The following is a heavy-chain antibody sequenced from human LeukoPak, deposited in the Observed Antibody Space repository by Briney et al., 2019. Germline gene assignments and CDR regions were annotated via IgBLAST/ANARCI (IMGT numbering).Heavy chain of an antibody. CDR1: GFTFSDYW. V-gene: IGHV3-74*01. CDR2: IISDGSSV. CDR3: ARTGGSYYPNYFDH. Sequence: GGSLRLSCIASGFTFSDYWMHWVRQAPGKGPVWVSRIISDGSSVSYVDSVKGRFIMSRDNAKNTLYLQMNSLRAEDTAVYYCARTGGSYYPNYFDHWGQGTLVTVSS. D-gene: IGHD1-26*01. J-gene: IGHJ4*02.